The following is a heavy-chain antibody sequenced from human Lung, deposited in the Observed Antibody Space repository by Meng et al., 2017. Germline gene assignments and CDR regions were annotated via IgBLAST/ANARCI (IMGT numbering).Heavy chain of an antibody. CDR2: ISIDGDRT. V-gene: IGHV3-23*01. Sequence: VHLLEAGGGLVQPGGSLRLACSVSGFTFINSAMSGVRQAPGKGLEWVSGISIDGDRTYYVDSVKGRFTISRDNSKNTVYLQMNSLRGEDTAVYFCAKEEVPNDYWGQGTLVTVSS. CDR1: GFTFINSA. D-gene: IGHD2-2*01. J-gene: IGHJ4*02. CDR3: AKEEVPNDY.